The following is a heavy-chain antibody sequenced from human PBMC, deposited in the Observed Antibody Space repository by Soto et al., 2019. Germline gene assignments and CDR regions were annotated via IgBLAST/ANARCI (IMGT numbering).Heavy chain of an antibody. CDR3: ASSGWYGGLGFDY. CDR1: GGSISSYY. J-gene: IGHJ4*02. CDR2: IYYSGST. Sequence: PSETLSLTCTVSGGSISSYYWSWIRQPPGKGLEWIGYIYYSGSTNYNPSLKSRVTISVDTSKNQFSLKLSSVTAADTAVYYCASSGWYGGLGFDYWGQGTLVTVSS. D-gene: IGHD6-19*01. V-gene: IGHV4-59*01.